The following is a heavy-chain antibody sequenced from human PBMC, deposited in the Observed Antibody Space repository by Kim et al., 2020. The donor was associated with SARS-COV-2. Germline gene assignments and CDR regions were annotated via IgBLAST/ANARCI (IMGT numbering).Heavy chain of an antibody. Sequence: GGSLRLSCAASGFTFSSYAMSWVRQAPGKGLEWVSAISGSGGSTYYADSVKGRFTISRDNSKNTLYLQMNSLRAEDAVVYYCAKGGGDRGEDDAFDIWGQGTMVTVSS. CDR1: GFTFSSYA. CDR2: ISGSGGST. CDR3: AKGGGDRGEDDAFDI. J-gene: IGHJ3*02. V-gene: IGHV3-23*01. D-gene: IGHD2-21*02.